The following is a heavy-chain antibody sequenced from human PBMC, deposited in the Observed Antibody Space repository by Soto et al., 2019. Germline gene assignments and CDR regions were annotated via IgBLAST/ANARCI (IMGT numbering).Heavy chain of an antibody. CDR2: IYSGGNT. Sequence: GGSLRLSCAASGFTVSSNYMSWVRQAPGKGLEWVSVIYSGGNTYYADSVKGRFTISRHNSKNTLYLQMNSLRTEDTAVYYCARDGAAAGIDYWGQGTLVTVSS. V-gene: IGHV3-53*04. J-gene: IGHJ4*02. CDR1: GFTVSSNY. D-gene: IGHD6-13*01. CDR3: ARDGAAAGIDY.